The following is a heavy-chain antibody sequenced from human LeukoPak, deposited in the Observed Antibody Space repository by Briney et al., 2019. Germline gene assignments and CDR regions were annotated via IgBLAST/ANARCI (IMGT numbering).Heavy chain of an antibody. CDR3: AKDPTPYYYDSSGYRDY. CDR1: GFTFSSHA. V-gene: IGHV3-23*01. D-gene: IGHD3-22*01. CDR2: ISGSGGST. J-gene: IGHJ4*02. Sequence: GGSLRLSCAASGFTFSSHAMSWFRQAPGKGLEWVSAISGSGGSTYYADSVKGRFTISRDNSKNTLYLQMNSLRAEDTAVYYCAKDPTPYYYDSSGYRDYWGQGTLVTVSS.